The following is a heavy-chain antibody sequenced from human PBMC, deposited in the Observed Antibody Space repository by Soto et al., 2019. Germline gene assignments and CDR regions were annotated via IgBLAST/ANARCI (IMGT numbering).Heavy chain of an antibody. V-gene: IGHV4-34*01. CDR1: GGSFSGYY. CDR2: INHSGSS. J-gene: IGHJ4*02. D-gene: IGHD6-13*01. CDR3: ARTYSSSWSPFEY. Sequence: QVQLQQWGAGLLKPSETLSLTCAVYGGSFSGYYWSWIRQPPGKGLEWIGEINHSGSSNYNPALKRRVTISLHTSKNHFSLKLSSVTDADTVVYYCARTYSSSWSPFEYWGQGTLVTVCS.